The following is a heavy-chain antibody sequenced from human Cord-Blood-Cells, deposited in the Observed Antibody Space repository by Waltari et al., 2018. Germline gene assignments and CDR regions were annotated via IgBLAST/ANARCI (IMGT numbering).Heavy chain of an antibody. CDR1: GFTFSSYW. CDR2: INSDGSST. J-gene: IGHJ3*02. V-gene: IGHV3-74*01. Sequence: EVQLVESGGGLVQPGGSLRLSCAASGFTFSSYWMHWVRQAPGKGLVWVSRINSDGSSTSYADSVKGRFTISRDNAKNTLYLQMNSLRAEDTALYYCARPARTIKGAFDIWGQGTMVTVSS. D-gene: IGHD2-21*01. CDR3: ARPARTIKGAFDI.